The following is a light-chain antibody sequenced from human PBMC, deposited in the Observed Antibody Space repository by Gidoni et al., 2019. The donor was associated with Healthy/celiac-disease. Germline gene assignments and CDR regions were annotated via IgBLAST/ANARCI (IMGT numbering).Light chain of an antibody. CDR1: QSIGSS. CDR3: HQSSRVPLT. CDR2: YAS. V-gene: IGKV6-21*01. Sequence: EIVLPQSPDFQSVTPKEKVTIPCRASQSIGSSLHWYQQKPDQSPKLLIKYASQSFSGVPSRFSGSGSGTDFNLSINRLEAEDAATYYCHQSSRVPLTFGGGTKVEIK. J-gene: IGKJ4*01.